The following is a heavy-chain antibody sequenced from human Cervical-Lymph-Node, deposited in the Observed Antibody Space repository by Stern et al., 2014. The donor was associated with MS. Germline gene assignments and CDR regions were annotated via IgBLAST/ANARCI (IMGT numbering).Heavy chain of an antibody. Sequence: VQLGQSGGGLVKPGGSLNLSCAVSGFSFSGYSMNWVRQAPGKGLEWVSSISGVGNYIYYSDSVKGRFTVSRDNAKNSLFLRMNSLRAEDTAVYYCARYQVGIYGVGWFDLWGQGTLVTVSS. J-gene: IGHJ5*02. CDR1: GFSFSGYS. V-gene: IGHV3-21*04. CDR2: ISGVGNYI. D-gene: IGHD4-17*01. CDR3: ARYQVGIYGVGWFDL.